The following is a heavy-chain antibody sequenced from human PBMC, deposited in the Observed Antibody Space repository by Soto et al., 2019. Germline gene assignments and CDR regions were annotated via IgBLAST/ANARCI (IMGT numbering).Heavy chain of an antibody. D-gene: IGHD3-10*01. V-gene: IGHV1-69*06. CDR1: GGTLSDHG. CDR2: TIPVFNTA. J-gene: IGHJ3*02. CDR3: ARGAYGSGNYYTGPSAFDI. Sequence: QVQLEQSGAEVKKPGSSAKVSCKASGGTLSDHGVAWLRQAPGQGLEWMGGTIPVFNTAKYAQKFQGRVTVTADKFTNIAYMELSSLRSEDTAFYFCARGAYGSGNYYTGPSAFDIWGQGTMVIVSS.